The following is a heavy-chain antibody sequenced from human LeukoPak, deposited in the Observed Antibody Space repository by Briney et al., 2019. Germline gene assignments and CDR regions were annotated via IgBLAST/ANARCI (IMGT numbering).Heavy chain of an antibody. D-gene: IGHD3-22*01. CDR3: AKRGVVIRVILVGFHKEAYYFDS. J-gene: IGHJ4*02. V-gene: IGHV3-23*01. CDR2: ISDSGGKT. CDR1: GITLSNYG. Sequence: GGSLRLSCAVSGITLSNYGMSWVRQAPGKGLEWVAGISDSGGKTNYADSVKGRFTISRDNPKNTLFLQMNSLRAEDTAVYFCAKRGVVIRVILVGFHKEAYYFDSWGQGALVTVSS.